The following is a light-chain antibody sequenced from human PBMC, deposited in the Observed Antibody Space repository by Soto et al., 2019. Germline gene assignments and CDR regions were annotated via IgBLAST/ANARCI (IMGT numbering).Light chain of an antibody. Sequence: QSALTQPASVSGSPGQSITISCTGTSSDVGGYNLVSWYQQHEGKAPKLIIYEGTKRPSGISSRFSGSKSGNTASLTISGLQAEDEADYHCCSYAGTTGVFGGGTKLIVL. CDR1: SSDVGGYNL. CDR2: EGT. J-gene: IGLJ2*01. V-gene: IGLV2-23*01. CDR3: CSYAGTTGV.